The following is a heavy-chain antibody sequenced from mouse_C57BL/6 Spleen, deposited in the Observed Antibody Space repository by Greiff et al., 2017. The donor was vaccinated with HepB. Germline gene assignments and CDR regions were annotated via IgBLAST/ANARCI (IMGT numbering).Heavy chain of an antibody. CDR2: IYPGDGDT. D-gene: IGHD2-3*01. CDR3: ARWGDGYPRYFDV. V-gene: IGHV1-80*01. Sequence: QVQLQQSGAELVKPGASVKISCKASGYAFSSYWMNWVKQRPGKGLEWIGQIYPGDGDTNYNGKFKGKATLTADKSSSTAYMQLSSLTSEDSAVYFCARWGDGYPRYFDVWGTGTTVTVSS. J-gene: IGHJ1*03. CDR1: GYAFSSYW.